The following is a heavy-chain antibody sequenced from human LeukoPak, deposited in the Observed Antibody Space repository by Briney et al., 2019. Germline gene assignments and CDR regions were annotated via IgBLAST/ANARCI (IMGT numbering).Heavy chain of an antibody. D-gene: IGHD2-15*01. V-gene: IGHV1-2*02. CDR2: VNSNSGGT. CDR1: GYRFSDYY. J-gene: IGHJ4*02. CDR3: ARGYCSGGSCYHFES. Sequence: ASVKVSCKTSGYRFSDYYMHWVRQAPGQGLEWMGWVNSNSGGTHYAQKFKGRVTMTRDTSISTAYMELSRLKSDDTAVYYCARGYCSGGSCYHFESWGQGTLVTVSS.